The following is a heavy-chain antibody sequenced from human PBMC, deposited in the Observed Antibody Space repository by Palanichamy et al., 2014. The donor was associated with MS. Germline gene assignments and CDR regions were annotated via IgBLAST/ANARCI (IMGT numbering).Heavy chain of an antibody. Sequence: QVQLQESGPGLVKPSETLSLTCTVSGGSLTGYSWSWIRQPPGKGLEWIGFTHHSGTIKYNSSLKSRATISVDTSNNQFSLKLNSMTSADTAVFYCARVRSASFYFSMDVWGRGTTVIVSS. CDR1: GGSLTGYS. CDR2: THHSGTI. V-gene: IGHV4-59*01. J-gene: IGHJ6*03. CDR3: ARVRSASFYFSMDV.